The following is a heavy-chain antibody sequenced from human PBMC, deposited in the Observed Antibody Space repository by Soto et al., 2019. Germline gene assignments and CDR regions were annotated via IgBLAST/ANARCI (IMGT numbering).Heavy chain of an antibody. D-gene: IGHD3-3*01. Sequence: QVQLQQWGAGLLKPSETLSLTCAVYGGSFSGYYWCWIRQPPGKGLERIGEINHSGSTNYNPSFKRRVTISVDTSKNQFSLKLSSVTAADTAVYYCARGSRRITIFGVVIIPFDYWGQGTLVTVSS. CDR1: GGSFSGYY. CDR2: INHSGST. V-gene: IGHV4-34*01. J-gene: IGHJ4*02. CDR3: ARGSRRITIFGVVIIPFDY.